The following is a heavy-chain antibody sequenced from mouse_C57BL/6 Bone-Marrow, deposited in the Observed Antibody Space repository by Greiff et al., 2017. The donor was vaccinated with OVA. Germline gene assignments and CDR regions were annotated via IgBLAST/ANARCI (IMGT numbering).Heavy chain of an antibody. V-gene: IGHV1-58*01. D-gene: IGHD1-1*01. CDR2: IYIGNGYT. CDR1: GYTFTSYG. CDR3: ARSLITTVVATDWYFDV. Sequence: EVQLQESGAELVRPGSSVKMSCKTSGYTFTSYGINWVKQRPGQGLEWIGYIYIGNGYTEYNEKFKGKATLTSDTSSSTAYMQLSSLTSEDSAIYFCARSLITTVVATDWYFDVWGTGTMVTVSS. J-gene: IGHJ1*03.